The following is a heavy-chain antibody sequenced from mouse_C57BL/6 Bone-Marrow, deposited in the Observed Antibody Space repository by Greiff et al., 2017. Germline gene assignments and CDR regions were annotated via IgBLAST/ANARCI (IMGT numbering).Heavy chain of an antibody. D-gene: IGHD1-1*01. J-gene: IGHJ4*01. V-gene: IGHV1-81*01. CDR3: AREGSYYYGYYYAMDY. CDR1: GYTFTSYG. CDR2: IYPRSGNT. Sequence: QVQLQQSGAELARPGASVKLSCKASGYTFTSYGISWVKQRTGQGLEWIGEIYPRSGNTYYNEKFKGKATLTADKSSSTAYMELRSLTSEDSAVYFCAREGSYYYGYYYAMDYWGQGTSVTVSS.